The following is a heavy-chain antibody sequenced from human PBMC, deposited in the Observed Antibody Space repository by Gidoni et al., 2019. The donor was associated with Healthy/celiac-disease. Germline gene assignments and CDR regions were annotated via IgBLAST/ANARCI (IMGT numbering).Heavy chain of an antibody. J-gene: IGHJ3*02. CDR2: ISSSSSYI. V-gene: IGHV3-21*01. CDR1: GFTFSSYS. D-gene: IGHD3-22*01. Sequence: EVQLVESGGGLVKPGGSLRLSCAASGFTFSSYSMIWVRQAPGKGLEWVSSISSSSSYIYYADSVKGRFTISRDNAKNSLYLQMNSLRAEDTAVYYCARDGGDYYDSSGYETLDAFDIWGQGTMVTVSS. CDR3: ARDGGDYYDSSGYETLDAFDI.